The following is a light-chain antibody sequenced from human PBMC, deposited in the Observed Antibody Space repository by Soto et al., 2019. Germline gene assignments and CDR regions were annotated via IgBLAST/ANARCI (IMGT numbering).Light chain of an antibody. J-gene: IGKJ1*01. Sequence: DIQMTQSPSTLSASVGDRVTITCRASQSIGRWLAWFQQKPGKAPKLLIYDASSLESGVPSRFSGSGSGTEFTLTVSGLQPDDFSTYYCQQYNSDPWPFGQGTKVEIK. CDR1: QSIGRW. CDR2: DAS. V-gene: IGKV1-5*01. CDR3: QQYNSDPWP.